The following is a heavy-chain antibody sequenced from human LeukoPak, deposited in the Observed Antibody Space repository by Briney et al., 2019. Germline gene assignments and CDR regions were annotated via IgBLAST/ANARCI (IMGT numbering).Heavy chain of an antibody. CDR3: APFRVRNWFDP. V-gene: IGHV3-23*01. D-gene: IGHD3-10*01. CDR1: GFTFSSYA. CDR2: ISGSGGST. J-gene: IGHJ5*02. Sequence: GGSRRLSCAASGFTFSSYAMSWVRQAPGKGLEWVSAISGSGGSTYYADSVKGRFTISRDNSKNTLYLQMNSLRAEDTAVYYCAPFRVRNWFDPWGQGTLVTVSS.